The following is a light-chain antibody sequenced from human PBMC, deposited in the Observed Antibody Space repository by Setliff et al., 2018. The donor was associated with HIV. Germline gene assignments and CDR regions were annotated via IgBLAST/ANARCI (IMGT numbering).Light chain of an antibody. J-gene: IGLJ3*02. CDR1: TGAVTSGHY. CDR3: FLSYSGPRRV. CDR2: DTS. V-gene: IGLV7-46*01. Sequence: QAVVTQEPSLTVTPGGTVTLTCGSSTGAVTSGHYPYWFQQKPGQAPRTLIYDTSNKHSWTPARFSGSLLGGKAALTLSGAQPEDEAAYYCFLSYSGPRRVFGGGTKGTVL.